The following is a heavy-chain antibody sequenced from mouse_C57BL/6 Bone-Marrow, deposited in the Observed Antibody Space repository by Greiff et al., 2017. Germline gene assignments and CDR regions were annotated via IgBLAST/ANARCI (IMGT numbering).Heavy chain of an antibody. CDR2: ISGGGGNT. CDR3: ASLITFAY. D-gene: IGHD1-1*01. CDR1: GFTFSSYT. Sequence: VKLVESGGGLVKPGGSLKLSCAASGFTFSSYTMSWVRQTPEKRLVWVATISGGGGNTYYPDSVKGRFTISRDNAKNTLYLQMSSLRSEDTALYYCASLITFAYWGQGTLVTVSA. J-gene: IGHJ3*01. V-gene: IGHV5-9*01.